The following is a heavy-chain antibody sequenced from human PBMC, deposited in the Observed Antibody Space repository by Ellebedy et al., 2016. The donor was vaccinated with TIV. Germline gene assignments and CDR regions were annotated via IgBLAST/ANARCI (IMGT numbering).Heavy chain of an antibody. CDR3: ARGGDRASFYY. J-gene: IGHJ4*02. CDR2: IDASGSA. Sequence: MPSETLSLTCTVSGGSISDYSWSWIRQPAGKGLEWVGHIDASGSASYNASLRSRVTMSVETSKKQVSLRLSSLTAADTAVYYCARGGDRASFYYWGQGTLVTVSS. D-gene: IGHD3-10*01. V-gene: IGHV4-4*07. CDR1: GGSISDYS.